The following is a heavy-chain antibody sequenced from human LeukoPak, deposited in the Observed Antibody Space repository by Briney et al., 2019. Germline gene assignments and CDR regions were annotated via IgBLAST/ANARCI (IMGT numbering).Heavy chain of an antibody. J-gene: IGHJ4*02. D-gene: IGHD3-22*01. CDR3: ARNVGSGYYYYFDY. CDR1: GFTFSTYG. Sequence: GGSLRLSCAASGFTFSTYGMSWVRQAPGTGLEWVSGIKWDGGSTGYEDTVKGRFTISRDNAKNSLYLQMNSLRAEDTALYYCARNVGSGYYYYFDYWGQGTLVTVSS. V-gene: IGHV3-20*04. CDR2: IKWDGGST.